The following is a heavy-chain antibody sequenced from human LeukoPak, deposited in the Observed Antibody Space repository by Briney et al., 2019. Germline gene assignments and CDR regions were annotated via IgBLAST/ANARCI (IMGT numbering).Heavy chain of an antibody. CDR3: ARSPPDYGDYFVDY. D-gene: IGHD4-17*01. CDR1: GGSISSGGYS. CDR2: IYYSGST. V-gene: IGHV4-31*03. Sequence: SETLSLTCTVSGGSISSGGYSWSWIRQHPGRGLEWIGYIYYSGSTYYNPSLKSRVTISVDTSKNQFSLKLSSVTAADTAVYYCARSPPDYGDYFVDYWGQGTLVTVSS. J-gene: IGHJ4*02.